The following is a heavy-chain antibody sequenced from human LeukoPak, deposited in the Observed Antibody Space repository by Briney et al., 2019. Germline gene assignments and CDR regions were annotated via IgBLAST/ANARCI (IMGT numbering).Heavy chain of an antibody. CDR2: IYYSGST. CDR1: GGSIRPYY. J-gene: IGHJ3*02. V-gene: IGHV4-59*01. CDR3: AREYYYDAFDI. D-gene: IGHD3-10*01. Sequence: PSETLSLTCTVSGGSIRPYYWSWIRQPPGKGLEWIGYIYYSGSTNYNPSLKSRVTISVDTSKNQFSLKLSSVTAADTAVYYCAREYYYDAFDIWGQGTMVTVSS.